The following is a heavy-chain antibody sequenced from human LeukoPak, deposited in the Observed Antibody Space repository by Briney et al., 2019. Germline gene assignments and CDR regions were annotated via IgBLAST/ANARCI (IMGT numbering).Heavy chain of an antibody. Sequence: SSETLSLTCAVYGGSFSGYYWTWIRQPPGKGLEWLGEIYHSGTTNYNPSLKSRVTISVDTSKNQFSLKLSSVTAADTAVYYCARGLAGSLLWFGELPYYFDYWGQGTLVTVSS. D-gene: IGHD3-10*01. V-gene: IGHV4-34*01. CDR3: ARGLAGSLLWFGELPYYFDY. CDR2: IYHSGTT. J-gene: IGHJ4*02. CDR1: GGSFSGYY.